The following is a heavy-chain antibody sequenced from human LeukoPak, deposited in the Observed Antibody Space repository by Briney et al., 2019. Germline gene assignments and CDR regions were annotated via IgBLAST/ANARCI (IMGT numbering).Heavy chain of an antibody. Sequence: PGGSLRLSCAASGFTVSSNYMSWVRQAPGKGLEWVSVIYSGGSTYYADSVKGRFTISRDNSKNTLYLQMNSLRAEDTAVYYCARGYSSSWYGEYFQHWGQGTLVTVPS. J-gene: IGHJ1*01. D-gene: IGHD6-13*01. CDR2: IYSGGST. V-gene: IGHV3-53*01. CDR1: GFTVSSNY. CDR3: ARGYSSSWYGEYFQH.